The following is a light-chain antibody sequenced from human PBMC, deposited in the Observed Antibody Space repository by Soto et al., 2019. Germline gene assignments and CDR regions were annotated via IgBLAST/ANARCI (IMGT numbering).Light chain of an antibody. Sequence: ETVMTQSPATLSVSSGERATLSCRASQSVGGDLAWYQQRPGQAPRLLIFAASTRATSVPARFTGSRSGTDISLTIDSLQSEDFAVYYRQQYNTWPRTFGQGTKVDIK. CDR2: AAS. J-gene: IGKJ1*01. CDR3: QQYNTWPRT. CDR1: QSVGGD. V-gene: IGKV3-15*01.